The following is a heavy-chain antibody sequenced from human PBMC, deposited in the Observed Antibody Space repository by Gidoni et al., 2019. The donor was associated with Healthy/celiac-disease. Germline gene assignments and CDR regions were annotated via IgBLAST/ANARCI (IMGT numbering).Heavy chain of an antibody. CDR3: AKDIRAAGGGNSL. CDR2: ISGSGGST. J-gene: IGHJ4*02. CDR1: FSSYA. V-gene: IGHV3-23*01. Sequence: FSSYAMSWVRQAPGKGLEWVSAISGSGGSTYYADSVKGRFTISRDNSKNTLYLQMNSLRAEDTAVYYCAKDIRAAGGGNSLWGQGTLVTVSS. D-gene: IGHD2-15*01.